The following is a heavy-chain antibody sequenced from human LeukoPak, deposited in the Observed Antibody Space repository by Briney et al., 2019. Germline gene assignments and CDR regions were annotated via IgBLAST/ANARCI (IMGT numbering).Heavy chain of an antibody. D-gene: IGHD3-10*01. J-gene: IGHJ4*02. CDR3: ARQSGLRGGGDY. Sequence: SETLSLTCTVSGGSISSGGYYWSWIRQHPGKGLEWIGYIYYSGSTYYNPSLKSRVTISVDTSKNQFSLKLSSVPAADTAVYYWARQSGLRGGGDYWGQGTLVTVSS. V-gene: IGHV4-31*03. CDR2: IYYSGST. CDR1: GGSISSGGYY.